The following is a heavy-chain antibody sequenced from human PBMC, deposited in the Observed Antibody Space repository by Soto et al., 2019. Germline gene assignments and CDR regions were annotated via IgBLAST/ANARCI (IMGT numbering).Heavy chain of an antibody. J-gene: IGHJ4*02. CDR3: ARGYHPLGRMLDH. V-gene: IGHV4-30-4*01. Sequence: NPSETLSLTCTVSGGSISSAAYYWSWIRQPPGKGLEWIGYIYYSGSTYYNPSLKSRVTISVDTSKSQFSLKLTSVTAADTAVYYCARGYHPLGRMLDHWGQGTLVTVSS. D-gene: IGHD1-26*01. CDR1: GGSISSAAYY. CDR2: IYYSGST.